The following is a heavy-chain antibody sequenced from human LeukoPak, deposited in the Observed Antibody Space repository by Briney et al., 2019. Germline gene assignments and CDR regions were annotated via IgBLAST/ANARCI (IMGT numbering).Heavy chain of an antibody. V-gene: IGHV4-59*02. J-gene: IGHJ5*02. D-gene: IGHD3-10*01. CDR3: ARGGSLLITMVRGVNSRGWFDP. Sequence: PSETLSLTCTISGGSVSDYYWSWIRQSPGKGLEWIGYIYHTGSTNYNPSLKSRVTISVDTSKNQFSLKLSSVTAADTAVYYCARGGSLLITMVRGVNSRGWFDPWGQGTLVTVSS. CDR1: GGSVSDYY. CDR2: IYHTGST.